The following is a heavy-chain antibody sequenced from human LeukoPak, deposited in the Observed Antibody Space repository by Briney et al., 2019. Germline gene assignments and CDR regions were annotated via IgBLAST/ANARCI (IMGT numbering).Heavy chain of an antibody. V-gene: IGHV4-39*07. J-gene: IGHJ4*02. Sequence: SETLSLTCTVSGGSISSGGYYWGWIRQPPGKGLEWIGSIYYSGSTYYNPSLKSRVTISVDTSKNQFSLKLSSVTAADTAVYYCAREHSGYVLYFDYWGQGTLVTVSS. CDR2: IYYSGST. D-gene: IGHD5-12*01. CDR3: AREHSGYVLYFDY. CDR1: GGSISSGGYY.